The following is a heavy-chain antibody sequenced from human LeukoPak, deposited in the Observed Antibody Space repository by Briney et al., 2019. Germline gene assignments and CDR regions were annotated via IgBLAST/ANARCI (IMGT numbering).Heavy chain of an antibody. CDR3: ARDLIRRGIAARGDY. D-gene: IGHD6-6*01. CDR2: IYYSGST. CDR1: GGSISGYY. Sequence: SETLSLTCTVSGGSISGYYWSWIRQPPGKGLEWIGYIYYSGSTNYNPSLKSRVTISVDTSKNQFSLKLSSVTAADTAVYYCARDLIRRGIAARGDYWGQGTLVTVSS. V-gene: IGHV4-59*12. J-gene: IGHJ4*02.